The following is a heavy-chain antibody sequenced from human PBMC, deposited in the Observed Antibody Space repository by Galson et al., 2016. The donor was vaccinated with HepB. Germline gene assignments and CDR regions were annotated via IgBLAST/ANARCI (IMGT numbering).Heavy chain of an antibody. V-gene: IGHV4-4*02. CDR1: GDSMPSNW. J-gene: IGHJ4*02. D-gene: IGHD6-19*01. Sequence: SETLSPTCTVSGDSMPSNWWSWVRQPPGHALDWIGETYTSGSTHYNPSLNNRVTISIDTSNNQLSLELNLVTAADTAIYYCARHVAVPGTRGFDSWGQGTLVTVSS. CDR2: TYTSGST. CDR3: ARHVAVPGTRGFDS.